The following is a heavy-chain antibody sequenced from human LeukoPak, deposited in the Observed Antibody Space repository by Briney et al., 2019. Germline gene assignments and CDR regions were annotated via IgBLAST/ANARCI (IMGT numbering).Heavy chain of an antibody. J-gene: IGHJ4*02. CDR1: GFTVSSNY. CDR3: ARSRYYYDSSGPFDY. V-gene: IGHV3-53*01. Sequence: PGGSLRLSCAASGFTVSSNYMSWVRQAPGKGLEWVSVIYSGGSTYYADSVKGRFTISRDNSKNTLYLQMNSLRAEDTAVYYCARSRYYYDSSGPFDYWGQGTLVTVPS. CDR2: IYSGGST. D-gene: IGHD3-22*01.